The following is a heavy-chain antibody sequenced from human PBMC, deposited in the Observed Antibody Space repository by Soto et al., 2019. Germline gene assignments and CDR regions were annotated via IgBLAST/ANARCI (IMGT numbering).Heavy chain of an antibody. D-gene: IGHD3-10*02. Sequence: EVLLLESGGGLVQPGGSLRLSCAASGFTFSSYAMTWVRQAPGKGLEWVSGISGSGGSTFYADSVKGRFTISRDNSKNTLYLQMNSLRAEDTAVYYCAFADECLFLPTDYWGQGPLVTVSS. CDR1: GFTFSSYA. CDR2: ISGSGGST. V-gene: IGHV3-23*01. J-gene: IGHJ4*02. CDR3: AFADECLFLPTDY.